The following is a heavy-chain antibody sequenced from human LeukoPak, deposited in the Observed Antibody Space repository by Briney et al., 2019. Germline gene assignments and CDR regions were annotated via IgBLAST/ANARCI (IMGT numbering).Heavy chain of an antibody. J-gene: IGHJ3*02. CDR2: ISFSGDNS. D-gene: IGHD5-24*01. CDR3: AKDIQLSI. V-gene: IGHV3-23*01. Sequence: PGGSLRLSCAASGFNFRDAAMTWVRQAPGKGLEWVSLISFSGDNSYYADSVKGRFTISRDNSKNTLSLQMNSLRVEDTAIYYCAKDIQLSIWGLGTMVTVSS. CDR1: GFNFRDAA.